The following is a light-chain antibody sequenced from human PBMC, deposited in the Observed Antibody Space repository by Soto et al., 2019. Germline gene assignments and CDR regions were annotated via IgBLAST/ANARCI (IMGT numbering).Light chain of an antibody. Sequence: DIQMTQSPSTLSASVGDTVTISCRASQTISNWLAWYQQRQGEVPSLLIHTASNLESGVSSRFNGSGSGTDFTLTVSTLQPDDSGTYYCQQYNSYPLTFGGGTKVEIK. CDR3: QQYNSYPLT. J-gene: IGKJ4*01. CDR1: QTISNW. CDR2: TAS. V-gene: IGKV1-5*03.